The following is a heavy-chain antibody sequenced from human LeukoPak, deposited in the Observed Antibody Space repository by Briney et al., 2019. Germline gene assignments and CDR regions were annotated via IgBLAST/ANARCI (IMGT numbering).Heavy chain of an antibody. CDR3: AREGSAQQLVYSSGSGGFDY. J-gene: IGHJ4*02. Sequence: PGGSLRLSCAASGFTFSSYGMHWVRQAPGKGLERVAVIWYDGSNKYYADSVKGRFTISRDNSKNTLYLQMNSLRAEDTAVYYCAREGSAQQLVYSSGSGGFDYWGQGTLVTVSS. V-gene: IGHV3-33*01. D-gene: IGHD6-13*01. CDR1: GFTFSSYG. CDR2: IWYDGSNK.